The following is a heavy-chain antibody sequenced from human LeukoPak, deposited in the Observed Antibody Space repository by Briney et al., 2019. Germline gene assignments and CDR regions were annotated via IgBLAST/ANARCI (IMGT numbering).Heavy chain of an antibody. Sequence: GGSLRLSCAASGFTFSSYEMNWVPQAPGKGLEWVSYISSGSGSTLYYADSVKGRFTFSRDNAKNSLYLQMNSLRAEDTAVYYCVRCYGNWYFDLWGRGTLVTVSS. CDR3: VRCYGNWYFDL. CDR1: GFTFSSYE. D-gene: IGHD4-17*01. V-gene: IGHV3-48*03. CDR2: ISSGSGSTL. J-gene: IGHJ2*01.